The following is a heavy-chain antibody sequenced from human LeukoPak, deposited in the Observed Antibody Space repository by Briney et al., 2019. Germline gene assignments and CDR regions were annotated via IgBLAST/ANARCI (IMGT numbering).Heavy chain of an antibody. D-gene: IGHD4-17*01. CDR2: IYYSGST. CDR3: ASGTTVTTFEAHWLFDL. V-gene: IGHV4-59*01. J-gene: IGHJ2*01. CDR1: GDSISSYY. Sequence: SETLSLTCTVSGDSISSYYWSWIRQPPGKGLEWIGYIYYSGSTNYNPSLKSRVTISVDTSKNQFSLKLSSVTAADTAVYYCASGTTVTTFEAHWLFDLWGRGTLVTVSP.